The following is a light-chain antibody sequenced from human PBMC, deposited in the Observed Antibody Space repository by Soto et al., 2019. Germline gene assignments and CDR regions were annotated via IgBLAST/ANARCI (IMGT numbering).Light chain of an antibody. V-gene: IGKV1-33*01. Sequence: DIQMTQSPSSLSASVGDRVTITCKASQDITNFLNWYQQKPGKAPKLLLYAASNLETGVPSRFSGGGSGADFTFTISSLQPEDVATYYCQQYDRLPWTFGQGTKVEIK. J-gene: IGKJ1*01. CDR2: AAS. CDR3: QQYDRLPWT. CDR1: QDITNF.